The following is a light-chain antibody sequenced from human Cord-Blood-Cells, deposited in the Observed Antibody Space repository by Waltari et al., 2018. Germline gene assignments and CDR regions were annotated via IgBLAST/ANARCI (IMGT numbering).Light chain of an antibody. J-gene: IGLJ3*02. CDR2: EVS. Sequence: QSALTQPASVSGSPGQSITISCTGTSSDVGSYNLVSWYQQHPGKAPKLMIDEVSKRPSGVLKRFSGSNAGNTASLTISGLQAEDEADYYCCSYAGSSTTVFGGGTKLTVL. CDR3: CSYAGSSTTV. CDR1: SSDVGSYNL. V-gene: IGLV2-23*02.